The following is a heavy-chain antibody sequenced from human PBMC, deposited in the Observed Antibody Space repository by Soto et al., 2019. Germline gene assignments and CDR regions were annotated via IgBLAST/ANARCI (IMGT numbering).Heavy chain of an antibody. CDR1: GYTFTGYY. Sequence: ASVKVSCKASGYTFTGYYMHWVRQAPGQGLEWMGWINPNSGGTNYAQKFQGWVTMTRDTSISTAYMELSRLRSDDTAVYYCARAAGYSGYDSYWFDPWGQGTLVTVSS. CDR2: INPNSGGT. J-gene: IGHJ5*02. D-gene: IGHD5-12*01. V-gene: IGHV1-2*04. CDR3: ARAAGYSGYDSYWFDP.